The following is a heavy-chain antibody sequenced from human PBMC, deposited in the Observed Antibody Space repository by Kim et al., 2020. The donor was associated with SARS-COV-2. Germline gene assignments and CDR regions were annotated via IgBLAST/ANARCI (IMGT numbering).Heavy chain of an antibody. J-gene: IGHJ5*02. CDR2: INHSGST. Sequence: SETLSLTCTVSGGSFSGYYWSWIRQPPGKGPEWIGEINHSGSTNYNPSPKSRVTITVDTSKNQFSLKLSSVTAADAAVYYCARGRRLLWFGELFRWFDPWGQGTLVPVSS. V-gene: IGHV4-34*01. D-gene: IGHD3-10*01. CDR3: ARGRRLLWFGELFRWFDP. CDR1: GGSFSGYY.